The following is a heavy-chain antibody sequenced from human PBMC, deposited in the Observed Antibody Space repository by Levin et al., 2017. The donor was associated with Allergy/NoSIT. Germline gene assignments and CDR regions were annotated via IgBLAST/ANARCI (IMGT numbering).Heavy chain of an antibody. CDR2: ISGSGGST. CDR3: AKDLSGSSWYEDAFDI. D-gene: IGHD6-13*01. V-gene: IGHV3-23*01. J-gene: IGHJ3*02. Sequence: GESLKISCAASGFTFSSYAMSWVRQAPGKGLEWVSAISGSGGSTYYADSVKGRFTISRDNSKNTLYLQMNSLRAEDTAVYYCAKDLSGSSWYEDAFDIWGQGTMVTVSS. CDR1: GFTFSSYA.